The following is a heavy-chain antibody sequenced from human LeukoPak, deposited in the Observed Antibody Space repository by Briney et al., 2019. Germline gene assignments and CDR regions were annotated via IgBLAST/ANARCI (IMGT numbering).Heavy chain of an antibody. D-gene: IGHD3-3*01. CDR2: ISGSGGST. J-gene: IGHJ4*02. CDR3: AKDYDFWSGYYTIPPLFDY. CDR1: GFTFSSYA. V-gene: IGHV3-23*01. Sequence: GGSLRLSCAASGFTFSSYAMRWVRQAPGKGVEWVSAISGSGGSTYYADSVKGRFTISRDNSKNTLYLQMNSLRAEDTAVYYCAKDYDFWSGYYTIPPLFDYWGQGTLVTVSS.